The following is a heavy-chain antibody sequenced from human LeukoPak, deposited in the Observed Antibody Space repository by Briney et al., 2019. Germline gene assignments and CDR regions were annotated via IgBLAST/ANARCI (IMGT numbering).Heavy chain of an antibody. CDR2: IIPIFCTA. D-gene: IGHD3-10*01. CDR3: ERERGGKGVIKIENYDYYYYMDV. J-gene: IGHJ6*03. CDR1: GGTFSSYA. V-gene: IGHV1-69*13. Sequence: ASVKVSCKASGGTFSSYAISWVRQAPGQGLEWMGGIIPIFCTAKYAQKFQGRVTIPADESTSTACMELSSLRSEDTAVYYCERERGGKGVIKIENYDYYYYMDVWGKGTTVTISS.